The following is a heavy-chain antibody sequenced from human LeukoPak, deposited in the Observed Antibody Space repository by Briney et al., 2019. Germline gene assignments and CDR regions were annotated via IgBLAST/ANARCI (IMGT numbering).Heavy chain of an antibody. V-gene: IGHV4-59*01. Sequence: SETLTLICTLSDGSISTYYWSWIRQPPGKGLEWIGYIYHSGSTNYNPSLKSRVTISVDTSKNQFSLKLSSVTAAETAVYYCARGGGYASPIGYWGQGALVNVSS. J-gene: IGHJ4*02. CDR2: IYHSGST. CDR3: ARGGGYASPIGY. CDR1: DGSISTYY. D-gene: IGHD5-12*01.